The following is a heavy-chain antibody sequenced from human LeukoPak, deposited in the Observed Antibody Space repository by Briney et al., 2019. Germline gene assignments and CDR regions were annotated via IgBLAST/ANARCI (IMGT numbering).Heavy chain of an antibody. D-gene: IGHD1-26*01. CDR2: ISSSSSYI. CDR3: ARVGLLPFAFDI. CDR1: GFTFSSYS. Sequence: KSGGSLRLSCAASGFTFSSYSMNWVRQAPGKGLEWVSSISSSSSYIYYADSVKGRFTISRDNAKNSLYLQMNSLRAEDTAVYYCARVGLLPFAFDIWGQGTMVTVSS. J-gene: IGHJ3*02. V-gene: IGHV3-21*01.